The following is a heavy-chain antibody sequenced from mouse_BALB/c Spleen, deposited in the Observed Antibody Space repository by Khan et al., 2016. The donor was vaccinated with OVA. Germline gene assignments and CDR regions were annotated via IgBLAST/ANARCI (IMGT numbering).Heavy chain of an antibody. CDR2: ISYSGNT. CDR3: ARDYGGNFDY. J-gene: IGHJ2*01. Sequence: EVQLVESGPGLVKPSQSLSLTCTVTGYSIASDYAWYWIRQFPGNKLEWMGFISYSGNTNYNPSLKSRISISRDTSKNQFFLQLNSVNSEDTATDYCARDYGGNFDYWGQGTTLTVSS. CDR1: GYSIASDYA. V-gene: IGHV3-2*02. D-gene: IGHD1-1*02.